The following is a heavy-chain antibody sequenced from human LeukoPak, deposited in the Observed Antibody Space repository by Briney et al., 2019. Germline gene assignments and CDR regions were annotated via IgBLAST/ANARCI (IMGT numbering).Heavy chain of an antibody. V-gene: IGHV4-4*09. Sequence: SETLSLTCTVSGGSISSYYWSWIRQPPGKGLEWIGYIYTSGSTNYNPSLKGRVTISVDTSENQFLLKLSSVTAADTAVYYCARVAYYYSYMDVWGKGTTVTVSS. CDR2: IYTSGST. D-gene: IGHD2-15*01. J-gene: IGHJ6*03. CDR3: ARVAYYYSYMDV. CDR1: GGSISSYY.